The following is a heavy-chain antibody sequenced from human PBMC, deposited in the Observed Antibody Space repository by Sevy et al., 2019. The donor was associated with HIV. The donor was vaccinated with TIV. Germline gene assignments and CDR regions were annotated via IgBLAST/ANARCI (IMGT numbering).Heavy chain of an antibody. V-gene: IGHV1-8*01. CDR1: GYTFTSYD. CDR2: MNPNSGNT. CDR3: AGGRSRPLLNAFDI. J-gene: IGHJ3*02. Sequence: ASVKVSCKASGYTFTSYDINWVRQATGQGLEWMGWMNPNSGNTGYAQKFQGRVTMTRNTSISTAYMELGSLGSEDTAVYYCAGGRSRPLLNAFDIWGQGTMVTVSS.